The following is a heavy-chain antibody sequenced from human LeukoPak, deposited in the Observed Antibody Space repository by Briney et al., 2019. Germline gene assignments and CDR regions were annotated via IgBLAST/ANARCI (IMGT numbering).Heavy chain of an antibody. J-gene: IGHJ4*02. D-gene: IGHD3-16*01. Sequence: GASVKVSCKASGYTFTSYGISWVRQAPGQGLEWMGWINPNNGGTKYAENFQGRVTMTWDTSISTAYMELSRLRSDDTAVYYCARVRYRLAETYIDYWGQGTLVTVSS. CDR1: GYTFTSYG. CDR3: ARVRYRLAETYIDY. V-gene: IGHV1-2*02. CDR2: INPNNGGT.